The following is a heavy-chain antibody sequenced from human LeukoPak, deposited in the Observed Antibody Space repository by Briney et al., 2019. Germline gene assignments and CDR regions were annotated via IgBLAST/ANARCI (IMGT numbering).Heavy chain of an antibody. V-gene: IGHV3-11*01. CDR1: GFIVSDNH. CDR3: ARQSYYYDSSGHYVYYFDY. CDR2: ISSSGSTI. D-gene: IGHD3-22*01. Sequence: GGSLRLSCAASGFIVSDNHMVWVRQAPGKGLEWVSYISSSGSTIYYADSVKGRFTISRDNAKNSLYLQMNSLRAEDTAVYYCARQSYYYDSSGHYVYYFDYWGQGTLVTVSS. J-gene: IGHJ4*02.